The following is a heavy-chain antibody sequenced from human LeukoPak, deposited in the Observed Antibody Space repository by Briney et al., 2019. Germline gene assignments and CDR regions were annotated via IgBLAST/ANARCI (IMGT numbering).Heavy chain of an antibody. CDR2: IKTKTDGGPT. V-gene: IGHV3-15*01. CDR3: ITSYYDSSGYTL. J-gene: IGHJ4*02. CDR1: GFTFSDAW. D-gene: IGHD3-22*01. Sequence: GGSLRLSCAASGFTFSDAWMSWVRQAPGKGLEWVGRIKTKTDGGPTDYPAPVKGRFTISRDDSKNTLYLQMNSLKTEDTAVYYCITSYYDSSGYTLWGQGTLVTVSS.